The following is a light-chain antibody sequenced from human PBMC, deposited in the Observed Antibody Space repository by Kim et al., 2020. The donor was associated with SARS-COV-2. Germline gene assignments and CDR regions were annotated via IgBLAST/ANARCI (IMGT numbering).Light chain of an antibody. CDR1: SSDVGGYNY. V-gene: IGLV2-8*01. Sequence: LTQPPSASGSPGQSVTISCTGTSSDVGGYNYVSWYQQHPGKAPKLMIYEVSKRPSGVPDRFSGSKSGNTASLTVSGLQAEDEADYYCSSYAGSNVVFGGGTQLTVL. J-gene: IGLJ2*01. CDR2: EVS. CDR3: SSYAGSNVV.